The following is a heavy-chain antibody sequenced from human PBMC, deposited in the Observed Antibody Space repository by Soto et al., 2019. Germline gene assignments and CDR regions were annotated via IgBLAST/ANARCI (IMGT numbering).Heavy chain of an antibody. J-gene: IGHJ4*02. Sequence: QVQLVQSGAEVKKPGASVKVSCKTSGYTFTSYEINWVRQATGQGLEWMGWMNPNSGNTGYAQKFQVRVTMTRNTSISTAYMELSSLRSEVTAVYSCASQLGSPSGYWGQGTLVTVSA. CDR3: ASQLGSPSGY. D-gene: IGHD1-26*01. CDR2: MNPNSGNT. CDR1: GYTFTSYE. V-gene: IGHV1-8*01.